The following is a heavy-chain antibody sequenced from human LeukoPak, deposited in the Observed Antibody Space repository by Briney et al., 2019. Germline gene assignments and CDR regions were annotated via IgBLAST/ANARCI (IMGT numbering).Heavy chain of an antibody. J-gene: IGHJ4*02. D-gene: IGHD1-1*01. V-gene: IGHV4-4*07. CDR1: GGSISSYY. CDR3: ARDQLARGSPTLKEEYYFDY. CDR2: IYTSGST. Sequence: SETLSLTCTVSGGSISSYYWSWIRQPAGKGLEWIGRIYTSGSTNYNPSLKSRVPMSVDTSKNQFSLKLSSVTAADTAVYYCARDQLARGSPTLKEEYYFDYWGQGTLVTVSS.